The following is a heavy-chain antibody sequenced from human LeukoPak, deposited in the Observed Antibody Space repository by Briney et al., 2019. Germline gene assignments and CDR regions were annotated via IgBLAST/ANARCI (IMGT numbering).Heavy chain of an antibody. D-gene: IGHD3-22*01. V-gene: IGHV3-21*04. J-gene: IGHJ4*02. CDR3: VRERTNYYDSSGYY. CDR2: ISSSSSYI. Sequence: GGSLRLSCAASGFTFSSYSMNWVRQAPGKGLEWVSSISSSSSYIYYADSVKGRFTISRDNAKNSLYLQMNSLRAEDTAVYYCVRERTNYYDSSGYYWGQGTLVTVSS. CDR1: GFTFSSYS.